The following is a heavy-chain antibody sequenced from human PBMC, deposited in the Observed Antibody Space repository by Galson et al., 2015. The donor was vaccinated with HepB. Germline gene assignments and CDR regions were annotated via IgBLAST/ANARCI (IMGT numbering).Heavy chain of an antibody. D-gene: IGHD3-3*01. V-gene: IGHV3-48*01. J-gene: IGHJ4*02. CDR1: GFTFSSYS. CDR2: ISSSSSTI. Sequence: SLRLSCAASGFTFSSYSMNWVRQAPGKGLEWVSYISSSSSTIYYADSVKGRFTISRDNAKNSLYLQMNSLTAADTAVYYCARVRTIFGVVIRPSYYFDYWGQGTLVTVSS. CDR3: ARVRTIFGVVIRPSYYFDY.